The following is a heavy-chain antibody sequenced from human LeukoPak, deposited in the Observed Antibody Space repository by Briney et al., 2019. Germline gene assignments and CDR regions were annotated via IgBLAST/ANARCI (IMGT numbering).Heavy chain of an antibody. J-gene: IGHJ5*02. Sequence: GASVKVSCKASGYTFTGYYMHWVRQAPGQGLEWMGWINPNSGGTNYAQKFQGRVTMTRDTSISTAYMELSRLRSDDTAVYYCARDFQYCSSTSCYMALDPWGQGTLVTVSS. V-gene: IGHV1-2*02. CDR3: ARDFQYCSSTSCYMALDP. CDR2: INPNSGGT. D-gene: IGHD2-2*02. CDR1: GYTFTGYY.